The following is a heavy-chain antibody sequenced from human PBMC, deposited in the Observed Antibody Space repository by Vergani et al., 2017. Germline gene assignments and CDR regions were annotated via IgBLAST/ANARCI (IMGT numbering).Heavy chain of an antibody. CDR3: ARGLDEQDWGGGFDY. Sequence: EVQLVESGGGLVQPGRSLRLSCAASGFTFSSYSMNWVRQAPGKGLEWVSSITSTGNYIYYADSVKGRVTIARDNAKNSLYLQMISLRTEDTAVYYCARGLDEQDWGGGFDYWGQGTLVTVSS. V-gene: IGHV3-21*01. CDR2: ITSTGNYI. D-gene: IGHD3-10*01. CDR1: GFTFSSYS. J-gene: IGHJ4*02.